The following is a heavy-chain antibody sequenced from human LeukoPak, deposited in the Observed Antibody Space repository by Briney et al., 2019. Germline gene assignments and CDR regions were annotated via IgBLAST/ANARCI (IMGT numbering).Heavy chain of an antibody. V-gene: IGHV1-18*01. J-gene: IGHJ4*02. CDR2: ISAYNGNT. Sequence: ASVKVSCKASGCTFTSYGISGVRQAPGQGLEWMGWISAYNGNTNYAQKLQGRVTMTTDTSTSTAYMELRSLRSDDTAVYYCARRATTYPSFDYWGQGTLVTVSS. D-gene: IGHD5-24*01. CDR1: GCTFTSYG. CDR3: ARRATTYPSFDY.